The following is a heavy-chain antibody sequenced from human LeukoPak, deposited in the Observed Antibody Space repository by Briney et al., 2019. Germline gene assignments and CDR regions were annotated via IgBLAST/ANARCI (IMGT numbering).Heavy chain of an antibody. V-gene: IGHV1-18*01. CDR1: GYTFTIYG. Sequence: ASVTVSFTASGYTFTIYGISWVRQAPGQGLEWMGWISAYNGNTYFAQNLQGRVTMTTDTSTSTAYMELRSLRSDDTAVYYCAREEYCNSTTCYKAFDIWGQGTMVTVSS. J-gene: IGHJ3*02. D-gene: IGHD2/OR15-2a*01. CDR2: ISAYNGNT. CDR3: AREEYCNSTTCYKAFDI.